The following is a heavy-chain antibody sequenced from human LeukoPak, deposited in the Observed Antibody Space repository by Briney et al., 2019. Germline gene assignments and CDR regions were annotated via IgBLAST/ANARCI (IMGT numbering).Heavy chain of an antibody. J-gene: IGHJ4*02. D-gene: IGHD6-13*01. Sequence: SGPTLVKPTQTLTLTCTFSGFSLSTSGVGVGWIRQPPGKALEWLALIYWNDDKRYSPSLKSRLTITKDTSKNQVVLAMTNMDPVDTATYYCAHAAADEYYFDYWGQGTLVTVSS. CDR1: GFSLSTSGVG. CDR2: IYWNDDK. V-gene: IGHV2-5*01. CDR3: AHAAADEYYFDY.